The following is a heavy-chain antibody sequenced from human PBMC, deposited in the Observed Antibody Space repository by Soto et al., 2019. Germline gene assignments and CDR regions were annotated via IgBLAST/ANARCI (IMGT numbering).Heavy chain of an antibody. CDR3: ARVRQLVGYCYYYRDV. CDR1: GYTFSNRG. V-gene: IGHV1-18*01. J-gene: IGHJ6*03. Sequence: ASVKLSCRASGYTFSNRGSTCVRQAPGQGLEWLGWIGAYNGNRHYTQSLQGRVSVTTDTSTSTAYMELRRLRSDDTAEYYCARVRQLVGYCYYYRDVWGKGPRVTASS. CDR2: IGAYNGNR. D-gene: IGHD6-6*01.